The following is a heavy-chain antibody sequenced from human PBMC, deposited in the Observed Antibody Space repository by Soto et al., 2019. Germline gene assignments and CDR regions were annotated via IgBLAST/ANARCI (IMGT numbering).Heavy chain of an antibody. CDR2: ISGSGGST. Sequence: SGGSLRLSCAASGFTFSSYAMSWVRQAPGKGLEWVSAISGSGGSTYYADSVKGRFTISRDNSKNTLYLQMNSLRAEDTAVYYCAKDLGALRVYGLDGWGQGTTVTVAS. V-gene: IGHV3-23*01. CDR3: AKDLGALRVYGLDG. CDR1: GFTFSSYA. J-gene: IGHJ6*02. D-gene: IGHD3-10*01.